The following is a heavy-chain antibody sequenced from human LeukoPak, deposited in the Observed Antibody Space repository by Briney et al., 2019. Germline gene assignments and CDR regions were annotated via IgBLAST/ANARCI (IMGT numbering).Heavy chain of an antibody. J-gene: IGHJ5*02. CDR3: ARAYSGYGRWFDP. V-gene: IGHV4-31*03. CDR2: IYYSGST. CDR1: GGSISSGGYY. Sequence: SQTLSLTCTVSGGSISSGGYYWSWIRQHPGKGLEWIGYIYYSGSTYYNPSLKSRVTISVDMSKNQFSLKLSSVTAADTAVYYCARAYSGYGRWFDPWGQGTLVTVSS. D-gene: IGHD5-12*01.